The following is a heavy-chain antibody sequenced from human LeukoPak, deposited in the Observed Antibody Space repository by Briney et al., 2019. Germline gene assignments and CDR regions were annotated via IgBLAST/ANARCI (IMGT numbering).Heavy chain of an antibody. CDR3: AKTTVGYSSGRYPGWPADC. CDR1: GFTFSSYA. J-gene: IGHJ4*02. D-gene: IGHD6-19*01. V-gene: IGHV3-30*04. CDR2: ISYDGSNK. Sequence: GGSLRLSCAASGFTFSSYAMHWVRQAPGKGLEWVAVISYDGSNKYYADSVKGRFTISRDNSKNTVYLQMNSLTADDTAVYYCAKTTVGYSSGRYPGWPADCWGQGTLVTVSS.